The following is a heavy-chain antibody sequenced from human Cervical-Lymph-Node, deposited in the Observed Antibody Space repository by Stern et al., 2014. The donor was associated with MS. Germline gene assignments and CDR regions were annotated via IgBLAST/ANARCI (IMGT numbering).Heavy chain of an antibody. CDR3: ARDNRWVPDITARPISYFDY. CDR2: IWYDGSNQ. Sequence: DQLVESGGGVVQPGRSLRLSCATSGFTFSAFAMHWVRQAPGKGLEWVAVIWYDGSNQTYADSVRGRFTISRDTSKSTLYLQMNSLRAEDTAVYYCARDNRWVPDITARPISYFDYWGQGTLVTVSS. J-gene: IGHJ4*02. CDR1: GFTFSAFA. D-gene: IGHD6-6*01. V-gene: IGHV3-33*01.